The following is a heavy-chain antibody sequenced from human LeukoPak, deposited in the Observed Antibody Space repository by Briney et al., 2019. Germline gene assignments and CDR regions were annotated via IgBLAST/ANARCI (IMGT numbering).Heavy chain of an antibody. V-gene: IGHV4-34*01. J-gene: IGHJ3*02. D-gene: IGHD3-9*01. Sequence: SETLSLTCAVYGGSFSGYYWSWIRQPPGKGLEWIGEINHSGSTNYNPSLKSRVTISVDTSKNQFSLKLSSVTAADTAVYYCARGLRYFDCLRKQSRNAFDIWGQGTMVTVSS. CDR2: INHSGST. CDR3: ARGLRYFDCLRKQSRNAFDI. CDR1: GGSFSGYY.